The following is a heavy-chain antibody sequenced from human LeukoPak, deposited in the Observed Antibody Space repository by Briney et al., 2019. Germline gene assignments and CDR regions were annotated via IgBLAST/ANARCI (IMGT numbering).Heavy chain of an antibody. V-gene: IGHV4-34*01. CDR1: GGSFSGYY. CDR3: ASLTVYDILTGRPDNWFDP. CDR2: INHSGST. J-gene: IGHJ5*02. Sequence: PSETLSLTCAVYGGSFSGYYWSWIRQPPGKGLERIGEINHSGSTNYNPSLKSRVTISVDTSKNQFSLKLSSVTAPDTAVYYCASLTVYDILTGRPDNWFDPWGQGTLVTVSS. D-gene: IGHD3-9*01.